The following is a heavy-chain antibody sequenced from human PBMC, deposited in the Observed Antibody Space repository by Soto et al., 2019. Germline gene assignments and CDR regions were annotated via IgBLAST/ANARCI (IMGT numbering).Heavy chain of an antibody. V-gene: IGHV4-39*01. D-gene: IGHD2-15*01. Sequence: SETLSLTCTVSGGSISSSSYYWGWIRQPPGKGLEWIGSIYYRGSTYYHPSLKSRVTISVDTSKNQFSLKLSSVTAADTAVYYCARPHRETGNSDLICVGAFDIWGQGTMVTVSS. CDR1: GGSISSSSYY. CDR2: IYYRGST. CDR3: ARPHRETGNSDLICVGAFDI. J-gene: IGHJ3*02.